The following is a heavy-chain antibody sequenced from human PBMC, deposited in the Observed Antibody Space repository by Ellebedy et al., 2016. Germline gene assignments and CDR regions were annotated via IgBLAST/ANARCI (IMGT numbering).Heavy chain of an antibody. Sequence: GGSLRLSCAASGFTFSSYSMNWVRQAPGKRLEWVSSISSSSSYIYYADSVKGRFTISRDNAKNSLYLQMNSLRAEDTAVYYCARDRENSGSSDHWGQGTLVTVSS. CDR2: ISSSSSYI. V-gene: IGHV3-21*01. J-gene: IGHJ5*02. CDR1: GFTFSSYS. CDR3: ARDRENSGSSDH. D-gene: IGHD1-26*01.